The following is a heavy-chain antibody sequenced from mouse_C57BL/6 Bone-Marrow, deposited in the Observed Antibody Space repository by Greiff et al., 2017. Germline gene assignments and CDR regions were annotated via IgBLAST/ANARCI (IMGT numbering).Heavy chain of an antibody. Sequence: QVTLKESGPGILQPSQTLSLTCSFSGFSLSTFGMGVGWIRQPSGKGLEWLAHIWWDDDKYYNPALKSRLTISKDTSKNQVFLKIANVDTADTATYYCARYYYGSIPYAMDYWGQGTSVTVSS. J-gene: IGHJ4*01. D-gene: IGHD1-1*01. V-gene: IGHV8-8*01. CDR3: ARYYYGSIPYAMDY. CDR1: GFSLSTFGMG. CDR2: IWWDDDK.